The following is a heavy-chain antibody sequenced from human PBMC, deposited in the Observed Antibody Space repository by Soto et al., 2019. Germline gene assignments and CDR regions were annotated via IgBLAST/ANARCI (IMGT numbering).Heavy chain of an antibody. V-gene: IGHV1-18*01. Sequence: QIHLMQSEAEVKKPGASVKVSCKASGSTFTSNGFTWVRQAPGQGLQWMGWIGAYNSNTNYARKFQGRVTMTTDTSTSTVFMELTSLTSDDTAVYYCATAIAATGPADDWGQGTLVTVSS. CDR2: IGAYNSNT. CDR3: ATAIAATGPADD. CDR1: GSTFTSNG. J-gene: IGHJ4*02. D-gene: IGHD6-13*01.